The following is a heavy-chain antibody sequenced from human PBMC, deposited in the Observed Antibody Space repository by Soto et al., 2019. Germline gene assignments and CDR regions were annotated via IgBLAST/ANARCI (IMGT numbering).Heavy chain of an antibody. CDR3: RRDFGEVGSTAAFDI. Sequence: GGSLRLSCAASGFTFSRFWMHWVRQAPGKGLVWVAHIHSDGSSTSYEDFVKGRFTISRDNAKNTVYLQMNSLRAADTAMYYCRRDFGEVGSTAAFDIWGHGTVVTVSS. D-gene: IGHD1-26*01. CDR1: GFTFSRFW. V-gene: IGHV3-74*01. CDR2: IHSDGSST. J-gene: IGHJ3*02.